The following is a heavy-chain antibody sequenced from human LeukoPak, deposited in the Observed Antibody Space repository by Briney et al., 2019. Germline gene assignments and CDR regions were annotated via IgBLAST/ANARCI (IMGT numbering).Heavy chain of an antibody. D-gene: IGHD4-23*01. V-gene: IGHV3-30*04. Sequence: GGSQRLSCAASGFTFSSYAMHWVRQAPGKGLEWVAVISYDGSNKYYADSVKGRFTISRDNFKNTLYLQMNSLRAEDTAVYYCARDSYYGGNDYWGQGTLVTVSS. CDR2: ISYDGSNK. J-gene: IGHJ4*02. CDR1: GFTFSSYA. CDR3: ARDSYYGGNDY.